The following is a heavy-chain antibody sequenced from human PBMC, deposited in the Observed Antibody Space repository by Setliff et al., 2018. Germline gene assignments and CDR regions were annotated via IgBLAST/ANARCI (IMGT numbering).Heavy chain of an antibody. Sequence: ASVKVSCKASGYTFTSYDINWVRQATGQGLEWMGWMNPNSGNTGYAQKFQGRVTMTRNTSISTAYLQWSSLKASDTAMYYCARQAVAGSDAFDIWGQGTMVTVSS. CDR3: ARQAVAGSDAFDI. D-gene: IGHD6-19*01. CDR2: MNPNSGNT. J-gene: IGHJ3*02. V-gene: IGHV1-8*02. CDR1: GYTFTSYD.